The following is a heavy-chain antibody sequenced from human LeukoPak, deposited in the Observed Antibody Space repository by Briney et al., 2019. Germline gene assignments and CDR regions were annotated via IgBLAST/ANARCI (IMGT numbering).Heavy chain of an antibody. J-gene: IGHJ5*02. V-gene: IGHV1-2*06. D-gene: IGHD3-10*01. CDR3: ARGRLWFGETNNWFDP. Sequence: ASVKVSCKASGYTFTTYPINWVRQAPGQGLEWMGRINPNSGGTNYAQKFQGRVTMTRDTSISTAYMELSRLRSDDTAVYYCARGRLWFGETNNWFDPWGQGTLVTVSS. CDR2: INPNSGGT. CDR1: GYTFTTYP.